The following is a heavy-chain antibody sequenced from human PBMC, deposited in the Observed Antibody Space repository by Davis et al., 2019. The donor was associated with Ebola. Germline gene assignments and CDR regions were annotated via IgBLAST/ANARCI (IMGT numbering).Heavy chain of an antibody. CDR1: GFTFSSYG. CDR2: ISYDGSNK. J-gene: IGHJ4*02. D-gene: IGHD5-12*01. CDR3: AKGEGYSGYDYLDYLFDY. Sequence: GESLKISCAASGFTFSSYGMHWVRQAPGKGLEWVAVISYDGSNKYYADYVKGRFTISRDNSKNTLYLQMNSLRAEDTAVYYCAKGEGYSGYDYLDYLFDYWGQGTLVTVSS. V-gene: IGHV3-30*18.